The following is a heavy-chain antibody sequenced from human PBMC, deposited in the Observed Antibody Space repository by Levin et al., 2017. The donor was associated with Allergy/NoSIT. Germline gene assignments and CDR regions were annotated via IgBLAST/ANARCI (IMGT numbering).Heavy chain of an antibody. Sequence: GSLRLSCTVSGGSISSYYWSWIRQPAGKGLEWIGRIYTSGSTNYNPSLKSRVTMSVDTSKNQFSLKLSSVTAADTAVYYCAREHYYDSSGDPRHFDYWGQGTLVTVSS. CDR3: AREHYYDSSGDPRHFDY. J-gene: IGHJ4*02. CDR2: IYTSGST. V-gene: IGHV4-4*07. D-gene: IGHD3-22*01. CDR1: GGSISSYY.